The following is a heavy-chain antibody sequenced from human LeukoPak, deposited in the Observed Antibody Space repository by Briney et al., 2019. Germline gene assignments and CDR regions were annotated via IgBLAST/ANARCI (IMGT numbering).Heavy chain of an antibody. CDR3: ARGTVTTDY. J-gene: IGHJ4*02. CDR1: GFTFIDYT. D-gene: IGHD4-17*01. Sequence: KPGGSLRLSCAASGFTFIDYTMTWVRQAPGKGLEWVSSISSSSGFIYYADSVRGRFTISRDNAKNSLYLQLNSLRAEDTAVYYCARGTVTTDYWGQGALVAVSS. CDR2: ISSSSGFI. V-gene: IGHV3-21*01.